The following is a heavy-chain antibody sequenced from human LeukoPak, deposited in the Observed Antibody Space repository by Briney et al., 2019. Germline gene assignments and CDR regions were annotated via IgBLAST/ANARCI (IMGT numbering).Heavy chain of an antibody. Sequence: GGSLRLSCAASGFTFSSYSMNWVRQAPGKGLEWVSSISSSSSYIYYADSVKGRFTISRDNAKNSLYLQMNSLRAEDTAVYYCAREEYSSGWYHYYYMDDWGKGTTVTVSS. D-gene: IGHD6-19*01. J-gene: IGHJ6*03. CDR2: ISSSSSYI. CDR3: AREEYSSGWYHYYYMDD. CDR1: GFTFSSYS. V-gene: IGHV3-21*01.